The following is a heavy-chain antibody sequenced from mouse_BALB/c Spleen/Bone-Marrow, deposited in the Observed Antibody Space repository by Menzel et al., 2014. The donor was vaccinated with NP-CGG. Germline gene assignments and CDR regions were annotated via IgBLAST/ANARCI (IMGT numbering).Heavy chain of an antibody. CDR1: GFDFSGYW. CDR3: ARPGYYGYQDV. J-gene: IGHJ1*01. V-gene: IGHV4-1*02. CDR2: INPDSSTI. D-gene: IGHD1-2*01. Sequence: EVKLVESGGGLVQPGGSLKLSCAASGFDFSGYWMTWVRQAPGKGLEWIGEINPDSSTINYTPSLKDKFIISRDNAKNALYLQMSEVRSEDTALYYCARPGYYGYQDVWGAGTTVTVSS.